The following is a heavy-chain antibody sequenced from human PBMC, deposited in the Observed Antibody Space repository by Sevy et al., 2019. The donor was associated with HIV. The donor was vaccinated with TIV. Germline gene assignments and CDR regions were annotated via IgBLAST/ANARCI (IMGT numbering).Heavy chain of an antibody. CDR1: GFTFTLYA. V-gene: IGHV3-30-3*01. CDR3: ARVAVEYCTDDCYHRFDY. J-gene: IGHJ4*02. Sequence: GGSLRLSCAASGFTFTLYAIHWVRQAPGKGLEWVALISYSGTNKYYAGSVKGRFTISRYDSKKTADLQMNNLRTDDTAVYYCARVAVEYCTDDCYHRFDYWGQGTQVTVSS. CDR2: ISYSGTNK. D-gene: IGHD2-21*02.